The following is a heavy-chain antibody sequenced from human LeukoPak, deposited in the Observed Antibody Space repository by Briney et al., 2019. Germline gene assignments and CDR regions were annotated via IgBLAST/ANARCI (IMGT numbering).Heavy chain of an antibody. CDR3: GRGRRNSYGYGIDY. Sequence: SETLSLTCAVYGGSFSGYYWSWIRQPPGKGLEWVGEINHSGSTNYNPSLKSRVTVSVDTSKNQFSLKLSSVTAADTAVYYCGRGRRNSYGYGIDYWGQGTPVTVSS. J-gene: IGHJ4*01. CDR2: INHSGST. D-gene: IGHD5-18*01. V-gene: IGHV4-34*01. CDR1: GGSFSGYY.